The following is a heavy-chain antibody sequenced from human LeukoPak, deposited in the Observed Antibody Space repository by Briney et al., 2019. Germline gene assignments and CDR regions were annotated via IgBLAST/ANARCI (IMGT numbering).Heavy chain of an antibody. CDR2: IRYDGSNK. CDR1: GFTFSSYG. J-gene: IGHJ4*02. V-gene: IGHV3-30*02. CDR3: AKAVQLWSHFDY. Sequence: GGSLRLSCAASGFTFSSYGMHWVRQAPGKGLEWVAFIRYDGSNKYYADSVKGRFTISRDNSKNTLYLQMNSLRAEDTVVYYCAKAVQLWSHFDYWGQGTLVTVSS. D-gene: IGHD5-18*01.